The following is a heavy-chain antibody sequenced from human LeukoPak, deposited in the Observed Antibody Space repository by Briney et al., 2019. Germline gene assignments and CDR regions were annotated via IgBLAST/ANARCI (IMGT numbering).Heavy chain of an antibody. V-gene: IGHV1-18*01. Sequence: ASVKVSCKASGYTLTSYGISWVRQAPGQGLEWMGWISAYNGNTNYAQKLQGRVTMTTDTSTSTAYMELRSLRSDDTAVYYCASAVTTSRTGHNWFDPWGQGTLVTVSS. CDR2: ISAYNGNT. CDR3: ASAVTTSRTGHNWFDP. J-gene: IGHJ5*02. D-gene: IGHD4-11*01. CDR1: GYTLTSYG.